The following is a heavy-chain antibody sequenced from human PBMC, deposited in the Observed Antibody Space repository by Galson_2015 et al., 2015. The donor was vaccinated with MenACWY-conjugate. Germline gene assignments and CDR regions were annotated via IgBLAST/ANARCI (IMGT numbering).Heavy chain of an antibody. CDR2: MYYSGSA. D-gene: IGHD3-3*02. V-gene: IGHV4-59*01. CDR3: ARGVNLASMAGY. CDR1: GGSINIYY. Sequence: SETLSLTCPVSGGSINIYYWSWIRQPPGKGLEWIGYMYYSGSANYNPSLKSRVTISVDTSKNQFSLTMTSVTAADTAVYYCARGVNLASMAGYWGQGTLVTVSS. J-gene: IGHJ4*02.